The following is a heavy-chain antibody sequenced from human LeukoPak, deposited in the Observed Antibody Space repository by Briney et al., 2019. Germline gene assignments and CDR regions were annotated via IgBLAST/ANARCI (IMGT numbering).Heavy chain of an antibody. CDR1: GGSISSYY. D-gene: IGHD1-14*01. CDR3: ARGGAPDVDY. J-gene: IGHJ4*02. CDR2: IYYSGST. V-gene: IGHV4-59*01. Sequence: PSETLSPTCTVSGGSISSYYWSWIRQPPGKGLERIGYIYYSGSTNYNPSLKSRVTISVDTSKNQFSLKLSSVTAADTAVYYCARGGAPDVDYWGQGTLVTVSS.